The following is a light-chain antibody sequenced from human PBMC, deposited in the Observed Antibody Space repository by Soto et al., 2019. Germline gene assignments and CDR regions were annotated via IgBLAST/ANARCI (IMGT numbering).Light chain of an antibody. CDR1: SSDVGGYNY. CDR2: DVS. Sequence: QSALTQPASVSGSPGQSITISCTGTSSDVGGYNYVSWYRHHPGQAPQLVIYDVSNRPSGVSDRFSGSKSGNTASLTISGLQAEDEADYYCSSYTSVSIVVVFGGGTQLTVL. CDR3: SSYTSVSIVVV. J-gene: IGLJ2*01. V-gene: IGLV2-14*01.